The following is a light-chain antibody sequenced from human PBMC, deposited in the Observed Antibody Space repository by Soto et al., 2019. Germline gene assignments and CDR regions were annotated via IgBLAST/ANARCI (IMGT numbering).Light chain of an antibody. Sequence: EIVMTQSPATLSVSPGESATLSCRASQSISGNLAWYQQKPGLSPRLLIYHTSTRATGVPARFSGSGSGTKFSLTISSLQSEDFAVYYCQRYDNWPLTFGGGTKVEIK. J-gene: IGKJ4*01. CDR2: HTS. CDR3: QRYDNWPLT. CDR1: QSISGN. V-gene: IGKV3-15*01.